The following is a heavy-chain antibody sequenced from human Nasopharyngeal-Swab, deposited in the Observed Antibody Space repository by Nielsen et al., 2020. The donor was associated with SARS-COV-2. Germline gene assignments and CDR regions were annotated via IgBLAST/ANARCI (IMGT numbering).Heavy chain of an antibody. Sequence: GESLKISCAASGFTFSSYEMNWVRQAPGKGLEWVSYISSSGSTIYYADSVKGRFTISRDNAKNSLYLQMNSLRAEDTAVCYCARPTGFGEAGYFDYWGQGTLVTVSS. CDR2: ISSSGSTI. CDR1: GFTFSSYE. V-gene: IGHV3-48*03. J-gene: IGHJ4*02. CDR3: ARPTGFGEAGYFDY. D-gene: IGHD3-10*01.